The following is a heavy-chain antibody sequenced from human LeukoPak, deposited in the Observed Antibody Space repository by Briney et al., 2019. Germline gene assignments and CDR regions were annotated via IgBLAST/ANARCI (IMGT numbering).Heavy chain of an antibody. CDR3: ARAWGEGSSSWYLAY. J-gene: IGHJ4*02. D-gene: IGHD6-13*01. Sequence: GASVKVSCKASGGTFSSYAISWVRQAPGQGLEWMGGIIPIFGTANYAQKFQGRVTITTDESTSTAYMELSSLRSEDTAVYYCARAWGEGSSSWYLAYWGQGTLVTVSS. CDR2: IIPIFGTA. V-gene: IGHV1-69*05. CDR1: GGTFSSYA.